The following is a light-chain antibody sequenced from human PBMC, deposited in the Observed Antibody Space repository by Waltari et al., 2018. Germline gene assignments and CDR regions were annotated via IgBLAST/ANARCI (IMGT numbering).Light chain of an antibody. V-gene: IGKV1-5*03. J-gene: IGKJ5*01. Sequence: DIQMTQSPSTLSASVGDRVTITCRASQNINGWLAWYQQKPGKAPKLLIYKASSLETGVPSRFSGSESGTEFTLTINSLQPDDFATYYCQQYNSYHIFTFGQGTRLEI. CDR1: QNINGW. CDR3: QQYNSYHIFT. CDR2: KAS.